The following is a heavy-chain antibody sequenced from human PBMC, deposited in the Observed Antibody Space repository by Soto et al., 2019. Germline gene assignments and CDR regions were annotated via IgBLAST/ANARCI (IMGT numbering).Heavy chain of an antibody. Sequence: ASVKVSCKASGYTFTGYYMHWVRQAPGQGLEWMGWINPNSGGTNYAQKFQGRVIMTRDTSISTAYMELSRLRSDDTAVYYCASGYCTNGVCHKNPSGYWGQGTLVTVSS. D-gene: IGHD2-8*01. J-gene: IGHJ4*02. CDR3: ASGYCTNGVCHKNPSGY. V-gene: IGHV1-2*02. CDR2: INPNSGGT. CDR1: GYTFTGYY.